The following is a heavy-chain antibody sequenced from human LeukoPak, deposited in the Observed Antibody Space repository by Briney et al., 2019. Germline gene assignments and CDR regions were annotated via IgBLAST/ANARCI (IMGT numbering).Heavy chain of an antibody. D-gene: IGHD1-26*01. V-gene: IGHV5-51*01. CDR3: ARLMFEGATSSTCAFDI. Sequence: GESLKISCKGSGYSFTSYWLGWVRQMPGKGLEWMGIIYPGDSGTRYSPSFQGQVTISADKSISTAYLQWSSLKASDTAMYYCARLMFEGATSSTCAFDIWGQGTMVTVSS. J-gene: IGHJ3*02. CDR1: GYSFTSYW. CDR2: IYPGDSGT.